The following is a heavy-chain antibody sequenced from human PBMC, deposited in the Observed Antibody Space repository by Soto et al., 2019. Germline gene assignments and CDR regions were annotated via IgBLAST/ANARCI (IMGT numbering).Heavy chain of an antibody. Sequence: PGGSLRLSCAASGFTFSSYAMSWVRQAPGKGLEWVSAISGSGGSTYYADSVKGRFTISRDNSKNTLYLQMNSLRAEDTAVYYCAKDRIAARPMYYFDYWGQGTLVTVPS. J-gene: IGHJ4*02. CDR1: GFTFSSYA. D-gene: IGHD6-6*01. V-gene: IGHV3-23*01. CDR3: AKDRIAARPMYYFDY. CDR2: ISGSGGST.